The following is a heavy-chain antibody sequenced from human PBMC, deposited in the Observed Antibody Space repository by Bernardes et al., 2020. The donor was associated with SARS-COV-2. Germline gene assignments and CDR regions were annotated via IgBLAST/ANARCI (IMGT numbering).Heavy chain of an antibody. Sequence: GGTLRLSCAASGFTFSSSCMHWVRQIPGKGLVWVSRINPDGSSTSYADSVKGRFTISRDNAKNTLFLQMNSLRAEDTAMYYCARDLGYCTNGVCSPWGQGTLVTVSS. CDR1: GFTFSSSC. V-gene: IGHV3-74*01. CDR2: INPDGSST. D-gene: IGHD2-8*01. CDR3: ARDLGYCTNGVCSP. J-gene: IGHJ5*02.